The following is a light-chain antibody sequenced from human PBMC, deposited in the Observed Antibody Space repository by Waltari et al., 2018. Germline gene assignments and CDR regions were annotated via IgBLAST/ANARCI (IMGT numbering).Light chain of an antibody. Sequence: DIQLTQSPPSLSASVGARVTITCRASQRISMFLNWYQQKPGKATNLLIYGASSLQRGVPSRFSGSGSGTDFTLTISSLHPEDFATYYCQQTYSTHLTFGGGTKVEIK. J-gene: IGKJ4*01. CDR2: GAS. V-gene: IGKV1-39*01. CDR3: QQTYSTHLT. CDR1: QRISMF.